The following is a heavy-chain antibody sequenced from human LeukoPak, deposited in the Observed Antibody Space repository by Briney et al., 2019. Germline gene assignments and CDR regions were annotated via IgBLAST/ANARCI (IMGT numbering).Heavy chain of an antibody. Sequence: GESLKISCKGSGYSFTSYWIGWVRQMPGKGLEWMGIIYPGDSDTRYSPSFQGQVTISADKSISTAYLQWSSLKASDTAMYYCARHEGPKEYQPLGEGAIDYWGQGTLVTVSS. V-gene: IGHV5-51*01. CDR3: ARHEGPKEYQPLGEGAIDY. J-gene: IGHJ4*02. CDR1: GYSFTSYW. D-gene: IGHD2-2*01. CDR2: IYPGDSDT.